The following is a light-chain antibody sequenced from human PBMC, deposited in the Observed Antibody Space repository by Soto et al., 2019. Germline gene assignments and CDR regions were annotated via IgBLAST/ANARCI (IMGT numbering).Light chain of an antibody. CDR3: QQYGTSPVT. V-gene: IGKV3-20*01. CDR1: QTINNN. J-gene: IGKJ5*01. Sequence: ETVMTQSPVTLSVSPGEGATLSCRASQTINNNLAWYQQKPGQAPMLLIYGASRRATGIPDRFSGNGSGTDFTLTISRLEPEDFAVYYCQQYGTSPVTFGQGTRLEI. CDR2: GAS.